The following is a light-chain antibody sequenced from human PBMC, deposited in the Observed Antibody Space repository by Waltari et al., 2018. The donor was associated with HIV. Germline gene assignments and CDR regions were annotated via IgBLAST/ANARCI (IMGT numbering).Light chain of an antibody. CDR1: ASDFGLYNF. Sequence: SAVTQPASVSGLPGQSLTISCTGDASDFGLYNFVSWYQQHPDKLPRLIVYDVDSRASGISARFSGSKSGHTASLNISGLRAEDEAHYYCASFTGDNTLLFGGGTKVTVL. CDR2: DVD. V-gene: IGLV2-14*03. CDR3: ASFTGDNTLL. J-gene: IGLJ3*02.